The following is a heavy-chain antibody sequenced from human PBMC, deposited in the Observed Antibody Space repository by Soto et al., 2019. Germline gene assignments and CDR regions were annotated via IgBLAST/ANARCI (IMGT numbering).Heavy chain of an antibody. V-gene: IGHV1-3*01. J-gene: IGHJ4*02. CDR1: GYTFTSYA. D-gene: IGHD3-10*01. CDR3: ASGTLLWFGEVGAYFDY. CDR2: INAGNGNT. Sequence: QVQLVQSGAEVQKPGASVKVSCKASGYTFTSYAMHWVRQAPGQRLEWMGWINAGNGNTKYSQKLQRRVTITRDTSASTAYMELSSLRSEDTAVYYCASGTLLWFGEVGAYFDYLGQGTLVTVSS.